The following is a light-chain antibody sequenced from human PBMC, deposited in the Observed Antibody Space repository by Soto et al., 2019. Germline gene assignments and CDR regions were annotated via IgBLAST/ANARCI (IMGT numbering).Light chain of an antibody. V-gene: IGKV1-39*01. Sequence: DIQMTQSPSYLSASVGDRVTITCRASQTIIDYLNWYQQKPGKPPNLLIYGASRLQSGVPSRFSGGGSGTQFTLTISSLQPEDFATYYCQQSFSFPFTFGQVTK. J-gene: IGKJ2*01. CDR2: GAS. CDR1: QTIIDY. CDR3: QQSFSFPFT.